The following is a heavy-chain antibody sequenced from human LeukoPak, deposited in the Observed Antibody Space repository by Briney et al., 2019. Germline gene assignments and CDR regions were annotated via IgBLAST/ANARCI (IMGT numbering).Heavy chain of an antibody. CDR3: AREGLDKAMRPFFDC. D-gene: IGHD5-18*01. Sequence: SETLSLTCTVSVGSISSYYGSWIRQPAGKGLEWIGRSYTSGNTNYNPSLKSRVTMSVDTSNNQLSLQLPSVTAADTAVYYCAREGLDKAMRPFFDCWGQGTLVTVSS. J-gene: IGHJ4*02. V-gene: IGHV4-4*07. CDR1: VGSISSYY. CDR2: SYTSGNT.